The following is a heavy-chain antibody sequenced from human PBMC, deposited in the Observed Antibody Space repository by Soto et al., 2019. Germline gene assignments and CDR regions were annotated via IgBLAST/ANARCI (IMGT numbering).Heavy chain of an antibody. CDR2: IRTSGSTI. V-gene: IGHV3-11*01. Sequence: QVQLVESGGGLVKPGGSLRLSCAASGFTFSDYYMSWIRQAPGQGLEWVSDIRTSGSTINYADSVKGRFTISRDHATNSLYRRMTSLMAEDTAVYYRARVSAPLDYWGQGTLVTVSS. J-gene: IGHJ4*02. CDR1: GFTFSDYY. D-gene: IGHD2-15*01. CDR3: ARVSAPLDY.